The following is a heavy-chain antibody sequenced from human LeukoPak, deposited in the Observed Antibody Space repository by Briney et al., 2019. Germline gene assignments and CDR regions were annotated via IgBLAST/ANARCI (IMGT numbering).Heavy chain of an antibody. CDR1: GFTVRSNY. D-gene: IGHD3-22*01. CDR3: ARNYYDSSGYYYRLDY. Sequence: GGSLRLSCAASGFTVRSNYMSWVPQAPGKGLEWVSVIYSGGNTYYADSVKGRFTISRDNSKNTLYLEMNSMRGEDTAIYYCARNYYDSSGYYYRLDYWGQGTVVTVSS. V-gene: IGHV3-53*01. J-gene: IGHJ4*02. CDR2: IYSGGNT.